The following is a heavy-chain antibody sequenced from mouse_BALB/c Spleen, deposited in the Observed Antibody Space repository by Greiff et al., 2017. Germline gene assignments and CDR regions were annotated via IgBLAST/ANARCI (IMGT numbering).Heavy chain of an antibody. CDR3: TRGDYGSSYDGYFDV. V-gene: IGHV1-62-3*01. Sequence: QVQLKQPGAELVKPGASVKLSCKASGYTFTSYWMHWVKQRPGRGLEWIGRIDPNSGGTKYNEKFKSKATLTVDKPSSTAYMQLSSLTSEDSAVYYCTRGDYGSSYDGYFDVWGAGTTVTVSS. CDR1: GYTFTSYW. CDR2: IDPNSGGT. J-gene: IGHJ1*01. D-gene: IGHD1-1*01.